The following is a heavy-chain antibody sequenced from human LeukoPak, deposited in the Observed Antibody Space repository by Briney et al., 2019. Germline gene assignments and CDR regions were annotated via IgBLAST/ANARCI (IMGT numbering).Heavy chain of an antibody. V-gene: IGHV3-23*01. J-gene: IGHJ4*02. D-gene: IGHD2-2*01. CDR1: GFTFSSYA. CDR2: ISGSGGST. Sequence: GGSLRLSCAASGFTFSSYAMSWVRQAPGKGLEWVSAISGSGGSTYYADSVKGRFTISRDNSKNTLYLQMNSLRAEDTAVYYCAKGLINIDIVVVPAATVVGGLNYWGQGTLVTVSS. CDR3: AKGLINIDIVVVPAATVVGGLNY.